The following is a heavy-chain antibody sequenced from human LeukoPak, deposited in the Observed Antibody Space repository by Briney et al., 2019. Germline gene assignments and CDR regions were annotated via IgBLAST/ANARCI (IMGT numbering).Heavy chain of an antibody. J-gene: IGHJ4*02. Sequence: GGSLRLSCAASGFTFSSYGMHWVRQAPGKGLEWVAFIRYDGSNKYYADSLKGRFTISRDNAKNSLYLQMNSLRAEDTAVYYCARLGAYYFDSGNDDYWGQGTLVTVSS. CDR2: IRYDGSNK. V-gene: IGHV3-30*02. CDR1: GFTFSSYG. CDR3: ARLGAYYFDSGNDDY. D-gene: IGHD3-10*01.